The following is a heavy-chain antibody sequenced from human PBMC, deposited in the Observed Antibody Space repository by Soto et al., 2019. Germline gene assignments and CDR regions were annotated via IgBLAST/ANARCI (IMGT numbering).Heavy chain of an antibody. CDR1: GGSISSYY. J-gene: IGHJ4*02. CDR2: IYYSGST. V-gene: IGHV4-59*01. D-gene: IGHD6-19*01. Sequence: SETLSLTCTVSGGSISSYYWSWIRQPPGKRLEWIRYIYYSGSTNYNPSLKSRVTISVDTSKNQFSLKLSSVDAGTYYCAHTLHTSGWPFDYWGQGTLVTVSS. CDR3: LHTSGWPFDY.